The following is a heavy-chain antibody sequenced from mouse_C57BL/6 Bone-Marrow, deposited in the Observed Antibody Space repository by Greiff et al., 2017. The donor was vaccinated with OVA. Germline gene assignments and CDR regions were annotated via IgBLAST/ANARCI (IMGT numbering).Heavy chain of an antibody. V-gene: IGHV1-26*01. D-gene: IGHD2-1*01. J-gene: IGHJ4*01. CDR1: GYTFTDYY. CDR2: INPNNGGT. CDR3: ARGDYGNYGDAMDY. Sequence: VQLQQSGPELVKPGASVKISCKASGYTFTDYYMNWVKQSHGKSLEWIGDINPNNGGTSYNQKFKGKATLTVDKSSSTAYMELRSLTSEDSAVYYCARGDYGNYGDAMDYWGQGTSVTVSA.